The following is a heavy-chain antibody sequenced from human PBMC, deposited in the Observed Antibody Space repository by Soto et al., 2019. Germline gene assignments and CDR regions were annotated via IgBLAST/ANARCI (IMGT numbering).Heavy chain of an antibody. D-gene: IGHD3-22*01. CDR2: ISAYNGNT. V-gene: IGHV1-18*01. CDR3: ARDGDYYDSSGYHHDAFDI. J-gene: IGHJ3*02. Sequence: GASVKVSCKASGYTFTSYGISWVRQAPGQGLEWMGWISAYNGNTNYAQKLQGRVTMTTDTSTSTAYMELRNLRSDDTAVYYCARDGDYYDSSGYHHDAFDIWGQGTMVTVSS. CDR1: GYTFTSYG.